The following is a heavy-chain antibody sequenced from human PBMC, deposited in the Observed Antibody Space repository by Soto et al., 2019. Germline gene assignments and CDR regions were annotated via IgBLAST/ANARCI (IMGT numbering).Heavy chain of an antibody. V-gene: IGHV4-59*11. J-gene: IGHJ4*02. CDR3: ARLSPTSGTWALDY. D-gene: IGHD6-13*01. Sequence: TLSLTCTVSGPSISSHYARWIRQPSVTGLEWIGYIYYSGRTNYNAAIKRRVTISVDTFKKQFSLKVSSVTATDTAVYYCARLSPTSGTWALDYWGQGTLVTVSS. CDR1: GPSISSHY. CDR2: IYYSGRT.